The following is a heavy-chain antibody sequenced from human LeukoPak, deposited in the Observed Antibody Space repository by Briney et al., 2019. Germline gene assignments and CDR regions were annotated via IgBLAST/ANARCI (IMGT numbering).Heavy chain of an antibody. CDR2: ISGSGGST. CDR3: AKDRGGYPGY. V-gene: IGHV3-23*01. Sequence: HTGGSLRLSCAASGFTFSSYAMSWVRQAPGKGLEWVSAISGSGGSTYYADSVKGRFTISRDNSKNTLYLQVNSLRAEDTAVYYCAKDRGGYPGYWGQGTLVTVSS. D-gene: IGHD5-18*01. CDR1: GFTFSSYA. J-gene: IGHJ4*02.